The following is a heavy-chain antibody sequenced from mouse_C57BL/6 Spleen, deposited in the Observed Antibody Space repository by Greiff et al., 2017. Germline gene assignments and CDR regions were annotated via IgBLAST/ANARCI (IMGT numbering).Heavy chain of an antibody. V-gene: IGHV5-16*01. CDR2: INSDGSST. J-gene: IGHJ4*01. Sequence: DVKLVESEGGLVQPGSSMKLSCTASGFTFSDYYMAWVRQVPEKGLEWVANINSDGSSTYYLDSLKSRFIISRDNAKNILYLQMSSLKSEDTATYYCARELYYYAMDYWGQGTSVTVSS. CDR1: GFTFSDYY. CDR3: ARELYYYAMDY.